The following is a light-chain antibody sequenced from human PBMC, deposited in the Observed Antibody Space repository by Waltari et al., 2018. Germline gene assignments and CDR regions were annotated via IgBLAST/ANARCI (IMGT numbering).Light chain of an antibody. CDR3: QHYNSFSALFT. V-gene: IGKV1-5*03. CDR2: KAS. Sequence: DTHMTQSPSTVSASAGDRVTFTSRASQSISSRWAVYQQKPGKAPKLLIHKASSLQSGVPSRFSGSGSGTEFTLNITSLQPDDFATYYCQHYNSFSALFTFGPGTQVDIK. J-gene: IGKJ3*01. CDR1: QSISSR.